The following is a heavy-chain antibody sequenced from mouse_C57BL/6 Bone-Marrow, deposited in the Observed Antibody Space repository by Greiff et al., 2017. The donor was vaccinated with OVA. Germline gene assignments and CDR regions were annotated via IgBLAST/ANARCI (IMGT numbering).Heavy chain of an antibody. Sequence: VKLQESGAELVKPGASVKLSCKASGYTFTSYWMQWVKQRPGQGLEWIGEIDPSDSYTNYNQKFKGKATLTVDTSSSTAYMQLSSLTSEDSAVYYCARDDYDRAWFAYWGQGTLVTVSA. CDR2: IDPSDSYT. J-gene: IGHJ3*01. CDR3: ARDDYDRAWFAY. CDR1: GYTFTSYW. D-gene: IGHD2-4*01. V-gene: IGHV1-50*01.